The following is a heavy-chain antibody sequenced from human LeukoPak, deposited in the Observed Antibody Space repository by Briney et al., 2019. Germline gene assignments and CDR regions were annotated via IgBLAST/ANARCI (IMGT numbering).Heavy chain of an antibody. CDR1: GFTFSRYG. CDR3: TKEGLPSGSSWSAWFDP. J-gene: IGHJ5*02. V-gene: IGHV3-30*02. Sequence: PGGSLRLSCAASGFTFSRYGMHWVRQAPGKGLEWVAYLQYDGSNQQYADSVKGRFSVSRDNSKNMLNLQVNSLRADDTAVYYCTKEGLPSGSSWSAWFDPWGQGTLVTVSS. CDR2: LQYDGSNQ. D-gene: IGHD3-10*01.